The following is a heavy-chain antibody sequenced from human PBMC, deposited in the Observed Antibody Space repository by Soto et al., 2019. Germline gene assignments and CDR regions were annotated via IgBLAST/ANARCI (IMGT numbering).Heavy chain of an antibody. CDR1: GGSISSYY. V-gene: IGHV4-59*01. CDR2: IYYSGST. Sequence: SEPLALTCTVSGGSISSYYWSWIRQPPGKGLEWIAYIYYSGSTNYNPSLKSRVTISVDTSKNQFSLKLSSVTAADTAVYYCARATGFLEWFIDYWGQGTLVTVSS. D-gene: IGHD3-3*01. J-gene: IGHJ4*02. CDR3: ARATGFLEWFIDY.